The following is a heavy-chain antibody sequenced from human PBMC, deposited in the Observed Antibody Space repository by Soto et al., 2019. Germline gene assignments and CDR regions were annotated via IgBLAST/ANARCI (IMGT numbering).Heavy chain of an antibody. Sequence: GGCLKLSCASPGFTFTSYAMSWVRQAPGKGLEWASAISGSGGSTYYADSVKGRFTISRDNSKNTLYLQMNSLRAEDTAVYYCAKAGNYYGSGSSDYWGQGT. D-gene: IGHD3-10*01. CDR1: GFTFTSYA. CDR3: AKAGNYYGSGSSDY. J-gene: IGHJ4*02. CDR2: ISGSGGST. V-gene: IGHV3-23*01.